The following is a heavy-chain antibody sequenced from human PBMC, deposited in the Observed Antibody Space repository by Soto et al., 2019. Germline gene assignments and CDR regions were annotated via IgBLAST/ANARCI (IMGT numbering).Heavy chain of an antibody. V-gene: IGHV1-2*02. CDR3: ATQWNSLPYNWLDA. J-gene: IGHJ5*02. CDR1: GYTFTGYY. Sequence: GASVKVSCKASGYTFTGYYIHWVRQAPGQGLEWMGWINPNSGGTDYAQKFQGRATLTSDTSISAAYMELSALRSDDTAVYYCATQWNSLPYNWLDAWGQVTRGTSPQ. CDR2: INPNSGGT. D-gene: IGHD1-1*01.